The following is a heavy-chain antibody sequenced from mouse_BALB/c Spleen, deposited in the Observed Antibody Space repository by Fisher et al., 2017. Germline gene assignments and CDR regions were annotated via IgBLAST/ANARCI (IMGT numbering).Heavy chain of an antibody. V-gene: IGHV1-80*01. Sequence: GKFKGKATLTSDKSSSTAYMELSSLTSEDSAVYYCARAEDDYAFDYWGQGTTLTVSS. CDR3: ARAEDDYAFDY. D-gene: IGHD2-4*01. J-gene: IGHJ2*01.